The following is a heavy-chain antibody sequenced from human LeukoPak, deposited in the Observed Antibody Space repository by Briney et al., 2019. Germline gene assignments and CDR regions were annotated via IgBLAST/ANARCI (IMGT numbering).Heavy chain of an antibody. J-gene: IGHJ4*02. CDR2: INPNSGGT. CDR1: GYTFTGYY. Sequence: ASVKVSCKASGYTFTGYYMHWVRQAPGQGLEWMGWINPNSGGTNYAQKFQGRVTMTRDTSISTAYMELSRLRSDDTAVCYCARYCSSTRGFDYWGQGTLVTVSS. V-gene: IGHV1-2*02. D-gene: IGHD2-2*01. CDR3: ARYCSSTRGFDY.